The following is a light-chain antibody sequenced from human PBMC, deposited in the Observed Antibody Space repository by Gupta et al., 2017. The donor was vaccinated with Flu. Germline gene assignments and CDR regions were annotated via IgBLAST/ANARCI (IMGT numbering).Light chain of an antibody. Sequence: SSLSAAVGDRVTITCRASQGIRNYLDWYKQEPRKGPKLLIYAASTWQAGVTSRFSGSGTGKDLTLTISSRQREDVASYYCPEYKSCPSITSGHATKVHIK. J-gene: IGKJ3*01. CDR3: PEYKSCPSIT. V-gene: IGKV1-27*01. CDR2: AAS. CDR1: QGIRNY.